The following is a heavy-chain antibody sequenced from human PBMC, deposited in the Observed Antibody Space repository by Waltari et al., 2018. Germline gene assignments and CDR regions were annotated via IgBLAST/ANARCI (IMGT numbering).Heavy chain of an antibody. V-gene: IGHV4-38-2*02. CDR3: AREAGSGIDWYHDY. Sequence: QMQESGPGLVKPSEILSLMCSVSDFSISRGFYWGWLRQSPGKGLEWIGSISDSGTTSYNPSLQSRVTISIDTSKNQFSLKLGSVTAADTAVFYCAREAGSGIDWYHDYWGQGILVTVSS. D-gene: IGHD3-9*01. CDR2: ISDSGTT. CDR1: DFSISRGFY. J-gene: IGHJ4*02.